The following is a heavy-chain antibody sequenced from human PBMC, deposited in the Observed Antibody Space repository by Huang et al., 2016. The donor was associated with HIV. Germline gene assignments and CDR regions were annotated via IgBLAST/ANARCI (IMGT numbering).Heavy chain of an antibody. D-gene: IGHD3-10*01. CDR1: GFSVSDNY. V-gene: IGHV3-53*01. Sequence: EVQLVESGGGLIQPGGSLRLSCAASGFSVSDNYRTWVRQAPGKGVEGVSDRFSGGATYYADSGKGRFTISRDKSKNTLFLQMNSLRAEDTAVYYCARGEWFGELTLDYWGQGTLVTVSS. CDR3: ARGEWFGELTLDY. J-gene: IGHJ4*02. CDR2: RFSGGAT.